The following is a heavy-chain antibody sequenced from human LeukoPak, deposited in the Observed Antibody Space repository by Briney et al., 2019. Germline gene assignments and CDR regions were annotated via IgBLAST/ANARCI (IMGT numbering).Heavy chain of an antibody. CDR2: ISSTGSYI. CDR1: GFTFSDYA. V-gene: IGHV3-21*01. D-gene: IGHD3-10*01. Sequence: GGSLRLSCAASGFTFSDYALGWVRQAPGKGLEWVSSISSTGSYIYYADSVKGRFTISRDNAKNSLYLQMNSLRAEDTAVYYCARELWFGELCLDYWGQGTLVTVSS. CDR3: ARELWFGELCLDY. J-gene: IGHJ4*02.